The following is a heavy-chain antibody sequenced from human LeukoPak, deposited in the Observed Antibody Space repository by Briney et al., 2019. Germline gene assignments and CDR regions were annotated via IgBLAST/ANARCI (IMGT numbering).Heavy chain of an antibody. V-gene: IGHV3-21*01. CDR2: ITATSLHI. J-gene: IGHJ3*02. D-gene: IGHD4-23*01. CDR1: GITFSSYA. Sequence: PGGSLRLSCVASGITFSSYAMSWVRQAPGKGLEWVSAITATSLHIYYADSVKGRFTISRDNAKNSLYLQMNSLRVEDTALYYCARVRSVGGNPHAFNIWGQGTMVTVSS. CDR3: ARVRSVGGNPHAFNI.